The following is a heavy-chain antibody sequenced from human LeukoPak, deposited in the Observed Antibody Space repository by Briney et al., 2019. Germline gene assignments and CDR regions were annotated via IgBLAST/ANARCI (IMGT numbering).Heavy chain of an antibody. CDR2: IYPGNPDT. CDR1: GYSFINYW. D-gene: IGHD6-19*01. J-gene: IGHJ5*02. CDR3: ARRLSSGRNNNWFDP. Sequence: GESLKISCKGSGYSFINYWIGWVRQMPGKGLEWMGIIYPGNPDTRYSPSFQGQVTIPADKSITTAYLQWRSLKASDTAMYYCARRLSSGRNNNWFDPWGQGTLVTVSS. V-gene: IGHV5-51*01.